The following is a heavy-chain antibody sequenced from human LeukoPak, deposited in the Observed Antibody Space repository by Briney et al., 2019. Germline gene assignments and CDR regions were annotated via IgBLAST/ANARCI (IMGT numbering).Heavy chain of an antibody. CDR1: GGSISSYY. J-gene: IGHJ3*02. Sequence: SETLSLTCTVSGGSISSYYWSWIRQPPGKGLEWIGYIYYSGSTNYNPSLKSRVTISVDTSKNQFSLKLSSVTAADTAVYYCARGDGYKREDAFDIRGQGTMVTVSS. V-gene: IGHV4-59*01. CDR2: IYYSGST. CDR3: ARGDGYKREDAFDI. D-gene: IGHD5-24*01.